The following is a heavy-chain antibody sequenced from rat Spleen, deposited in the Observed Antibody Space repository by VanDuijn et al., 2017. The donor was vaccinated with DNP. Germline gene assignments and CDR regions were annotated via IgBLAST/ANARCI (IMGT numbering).Heavy chain of an antibody. CDR3: ARWSDYFDY. V-gene: IGHV3-1*01. CDR2: ISYSGGT. Sequence: EVQLQESGPGLVKPSQSLSLTCSVTGFSITSYYWGWIRQFPGNKMEYIGHISYSGGTSYNPSLKSRISITRDTSKNQFFLHLNSVTTEDTATYYCARWSDYFDYWGQGVMVTVSS. J-gene: IGHJ2*01. CDR1: GFSITSYY.